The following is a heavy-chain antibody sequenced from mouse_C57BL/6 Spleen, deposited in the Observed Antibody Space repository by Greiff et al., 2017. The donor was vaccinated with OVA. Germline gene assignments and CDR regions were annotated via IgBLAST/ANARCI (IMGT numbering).Heavy chain of an antibody. V-gene: IGHV1-85*01. D-gene: IGHD4-1*01. CDR1: GYTFTSYD. CDR3: AREPNWDVGYFGY. J-gene: IGHJ2*01. CDR2: IYPRDGST. Sequence: QVQLQQSGPELVKSGASVKLSCKASGYTFTSYDINMAKQRPGQGLEWIGWIYPRDGSTKYNEKFKGKATLTVDTSSSTAYMELHSLTSEDSAVYFCAREPNWDVGYFGYWGQGTTLTDSS.